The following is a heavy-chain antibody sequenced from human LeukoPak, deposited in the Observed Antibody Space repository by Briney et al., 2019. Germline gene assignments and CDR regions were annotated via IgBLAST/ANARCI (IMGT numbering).Heavy chain of an antibody. CDR2: ISSSSSHI. D-gene: IGHD3-22*01. CDR1: GFTFSSYS. CDR3: AKDRTYYYDSSGYPGLLDY. Sequence: GGSLRLSCAASGFTFSSYSMNWVRQAPGKGLEWVSSISSSSSHIYYADSVKGRFTISRDNSKNTLYLQMNSLRAEDTAVYYCAKDRTYYYDSSGYPGLLDYWGQGTLVTVSS. J-gene: IGHJ4*02. V-gene: IGHV3-21*04.